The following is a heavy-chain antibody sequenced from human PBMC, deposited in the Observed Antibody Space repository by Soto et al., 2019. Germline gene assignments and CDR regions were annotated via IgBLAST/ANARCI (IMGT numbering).Heavy chain of an antibody. CDR1: GFTFSGDA. Sequence: EVQLVESGGGLVKPGGSLRLSCAASGFTFSGDAMNWVRQSPGKGLEWVSSISTTSTYIYYADSVKGRFTISRDNANNSLHLQMNDLRAEDTAVYYCTRDYLMDVWGQVTTVTVSS. V-gene: IGHV3-21*01. CDR2: ISTTSTYI. CDR3: TRDYLMDV. J-gene: IGHJ6*02.